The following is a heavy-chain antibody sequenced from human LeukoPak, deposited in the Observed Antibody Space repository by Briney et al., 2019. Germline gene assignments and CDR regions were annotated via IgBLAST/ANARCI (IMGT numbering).Heavy chain of an antibody. D-gene: IGHD7-27*01. Sequence: SETLSLTCTVSGGSISSYYWSWIRQPPGKGLEWIGYIYYSGSTNYNPSLKSRVTISVDTSKNQFSLKLSSVTAADTAVYYCARSVTSGLGIVRSRAFDIWGQGTMVTVSS. J-gene: IGHJ3*02. CDR2: IYYSGST. CDR1: GGSISSYY. CDR3: ARSVTSGLGIVRSRAFDI. V-gene: IGHV4-59*08.